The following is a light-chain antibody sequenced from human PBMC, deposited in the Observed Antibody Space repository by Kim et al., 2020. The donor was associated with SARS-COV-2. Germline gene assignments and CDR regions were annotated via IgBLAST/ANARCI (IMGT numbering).Light chain of an antibody. CDR2: DAS. V-gene: IGKV1-33*01. Sequence: ASVGDRVTITCQASRDISNNLNWYQQKPGQAPKVLIYDASNVHTGVSSRFSGSGSGTDFTFTITSLQPEDVATYYCQQFDNLSLTFGGGTKVDIK. CDR1: RDISNN. J-gene: IGKJ4*01. CDR3: QQFDNLSLT.